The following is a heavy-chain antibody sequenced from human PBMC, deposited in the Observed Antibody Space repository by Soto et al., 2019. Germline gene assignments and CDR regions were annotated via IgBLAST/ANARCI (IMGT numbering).Heavy chain of an antibody. Sequence: EVQLLESGEGLVQPGGSLRLSCAASGFTFSSYAMNWVRQAPGKGLEWVSVISGSGGSTYYADAVKGRFTISRDNSKNTLYLQMNSLRAEDTAVYYCAKRTVGWYFDLWGRGTLVTVSS. CDR2: ISGSGGST. D-gene: IGHD4-17*01. J-gene: IGHJ2*01. CDR1: GFTFSSYA. CDR3: AKRTVGWYFDL. V-gene: IGHV3-23*01.